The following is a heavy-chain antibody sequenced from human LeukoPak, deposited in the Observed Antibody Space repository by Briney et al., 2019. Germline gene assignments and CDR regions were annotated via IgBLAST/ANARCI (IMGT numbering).Heavy chain of an antibody. J-gene: IGHJ6*02. V-gene: IGHV3-74*01. CDR1: GFTFSRYW. CDR3: AGDGSNYGMDV. CDR2: INSDGSRT. Sequence: GGSLRLSCAASGFTFSRYWMHWVRQAPGKGLVWVSRINSDGSRTTYADSVKGRFTISRDNAKNTLYLQVNSLRAEDTAVYYRAGDGSNYGMDVWGQGTTVTVSS. D-gene: IGHD3-10*01.